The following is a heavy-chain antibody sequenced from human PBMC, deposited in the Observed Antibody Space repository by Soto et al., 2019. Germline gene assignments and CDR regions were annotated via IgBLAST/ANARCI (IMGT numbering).Heavy chain of an antibody. CDR1: GGSISGGVGGLYY. D-gene: IGHD4-17*01. J-gene: IGHJ2*01. V-gene: IGHV4-30-4*01. Sequence: QLQLRESGPGLVKPSETLSLTCTVSGGSISGGVGGLYYWSLIRQPPGKGLEWIGYIYDSGRTYYNPSLKSRLTISVDTSKNQFSLRLSSVTAADTAVYYCAREVIPLTTDWYFDLWGRGTLVTVSS. CDR2: IYDSGRT. CDR3: AREVIPLTTDWYFDL.